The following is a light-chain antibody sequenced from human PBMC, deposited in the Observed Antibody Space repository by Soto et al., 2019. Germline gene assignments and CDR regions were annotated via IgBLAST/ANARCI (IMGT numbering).Light chain of an antibody. CDR1: SSNIGSNY. CDR2: RNN. V-gene: IGLV1-47*01. J-gene: IGLJ1*01. Sequence: QTVVTQPPSASGTPGQRVTISCSGSSSNIGSNYVYWYQQLPGTAPKLLIYRNNQRPSGVPDRFSGSKSGTSASVAISGLRSKDEDDSYCAAWDDILSGLYVFGTGTKVTVL. CDR3: AAWDDILSGLYV.